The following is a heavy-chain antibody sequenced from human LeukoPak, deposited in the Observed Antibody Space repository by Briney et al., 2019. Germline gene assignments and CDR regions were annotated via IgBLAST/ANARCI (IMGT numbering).Heavy chain of an antibody. CDR2: INTDGSST. J-gene: IGHJ6*03. V-gene: IGHV3-74*01. CDR3: ARDPRLPYSNYVWYYYYYMDV. D-gene: IGHD4-11*01. Sequence: PGGSLRLSCAASGFTFSSYWMHWVRQAPGKGLVWVSRINTDGSSTSYADSVKGRFTISRDNAKNTLYLQMNSLRAEDTAVYYCARDPRLPYSNYVWYYYYYMDVWGKGTTVTVSS. CDR1: GFTFSSYW.